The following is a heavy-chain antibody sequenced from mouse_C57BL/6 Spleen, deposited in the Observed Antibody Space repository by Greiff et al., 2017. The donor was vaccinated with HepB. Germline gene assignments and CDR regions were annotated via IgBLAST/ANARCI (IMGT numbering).Heavy chain of an antibody. J-gene: IGHJ4*01. D-gene: IGHD4-1*01. CDR3: VRQSPNWDGALDY. V-gene: IGHV10-1*01. Sequence: EVKLVESGGGLVQPKGSLKLSCAASGFSFNTYAMNWVRQAPGKGVEWVARIRSKSNNYATYYADSVKDRFTISRDDSESMLYLQINNLKTEDTAMYYCVRQSPNWDGALDYWGQGTSVTVSS. CDR2: IRSKSNNYAT. CDR1: GFSFNTYA.